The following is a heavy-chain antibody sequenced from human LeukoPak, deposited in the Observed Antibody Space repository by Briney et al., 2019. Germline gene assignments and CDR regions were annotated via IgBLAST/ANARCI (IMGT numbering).Heavy chain of an antibody. D-gene: IGHD3-3*01. J-gene: IGHJ4*02. CDR2: IYYSGST. V-gene: IGHV4-39*01. CDR3: ARGSVLRHFNY. CDR1: GGSISSSSYY. Sequence: PSETLSLTCIVSGGSISSSSYYWGWIRQPPGKGLEWIGSIYYSGSTYYNPSLKSRVTISVDTSKDQFSLSLSSVTAADTAVHYCARGSVLRHFNYWRQGTLFTVSS.